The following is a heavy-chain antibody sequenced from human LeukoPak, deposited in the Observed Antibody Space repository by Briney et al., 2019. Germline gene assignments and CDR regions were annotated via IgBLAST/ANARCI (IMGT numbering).Heavy chain of an antibody. V-gene: IGHV3-13*01. CDR3: ARAPTGSYFWDY. CDR1: GFSFGSYN. Sequence: GGSLRLSCAASGFSFGSYNMYWVRQGTGKGLEWVSAIGTAGDTYYADSVKGRFTISRENAKNSLYLQMNSLRAGDTAVYYCARAPTGSYFWDYWGQGTLVTVSS. D-gene: IGHD1-26*01. J-gene: IGHJ4*02. CDR2: IGTAGDT.